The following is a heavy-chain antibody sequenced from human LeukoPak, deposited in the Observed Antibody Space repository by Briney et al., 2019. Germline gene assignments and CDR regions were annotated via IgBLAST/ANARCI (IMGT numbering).Heavy chain of an antibody. Sequence: PGGSLRLSCAPSGFTFSDYYMSWLRQAPGKGLEWVSYISSSDSTIYYADSVKGRFTIYRDNAKNSLYMQMNSLRAENTPVAYGATVGYGYGYSYYYYVDVWGKGTTVTVSS. CDR3: ATVGYGYGYSYYYYVDV. CDR1: GFTFSDYY. J-gene: IGHJ6*03. V-gene: IGHV3-11*04. D-gene: IGHD5-18*01. CDR2: ISSSDSTI.